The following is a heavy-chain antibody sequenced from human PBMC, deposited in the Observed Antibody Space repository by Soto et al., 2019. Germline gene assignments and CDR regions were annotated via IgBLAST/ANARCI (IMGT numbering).Heavy chain of an antibody. CDR3: TTAYYDFWSGFHYYYYMDV. J-gene: IGHJ6*03. Sequence: PGGSLRLSCAASGFTFSNAWMSWARQAPGKGLEWVGRIKSKTDGGTTDYAAPVKGRFTISRDDSKNTLYLQMNSLKTEDTAVYYCTTAYYDFWSGFHYYYYMDVWGKGTTVTVSS. CDR2: IKSKTDGGTT. V-gene: IGHV3-15*01. D-gene: IGHD3-3*01. CDR1: GFTFSNAW.